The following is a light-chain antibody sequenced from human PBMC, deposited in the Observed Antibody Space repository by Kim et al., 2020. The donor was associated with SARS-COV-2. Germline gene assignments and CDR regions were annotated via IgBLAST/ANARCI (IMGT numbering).Light chain of an antibody. Sequence: QSVLTQPASVSGSPGQSITISCTGTSSDVAGYNYVSWYQQHPGKAPKLMIYDVSDRPSGVSTRFSGSKSGNTASLTVSGLQAEDEADYYCSSYAGGNNYVFGTGTKVTVL. CDR3: SSYAGGNNYV. CDR1: SSDVAGYNY. V-gene: IGLV2-14*03. J-gene: IGLJ1*01. CDR2: DVS.